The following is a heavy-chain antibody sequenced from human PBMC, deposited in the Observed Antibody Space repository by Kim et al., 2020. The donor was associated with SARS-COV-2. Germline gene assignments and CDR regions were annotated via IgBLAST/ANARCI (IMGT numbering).Heavy chain of an antibody. J-gene: IGHJ4*02. CDR3: ARVPRGDCYSGFDY. CDR2: INTNTGNP. V-gene: IGHV7-4-1*02. D-gene: IGHD2-21*02. CDR1: GYSFSTYA. Sequence: ASVKVSCKASGYSFSTYAMNWVRQAPGQGLEWMGWINTNTGNPTYAQGFAGRFVFSLDTSVSTAYLQISSLKAEDTAVYYCARVPRGDCYSGFDYWGQGTLVSVS.